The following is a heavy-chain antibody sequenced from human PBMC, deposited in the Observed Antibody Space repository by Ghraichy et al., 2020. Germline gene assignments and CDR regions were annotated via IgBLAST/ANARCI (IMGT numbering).Heavy chain of an antibody. D-gene: IGHD3-16*01. J-gene: IGHJ4*02. CDR2: LKSKAGGGTT. CDR3: ITDVPGGSYPFDY. CDR1: GFTISSAW. Sequence: GGSLRLSCAASGFTISSAWMSWVRQAPGKGLEWIGRLKSKAGGGTTDYAAPVKGRFTISRDDSKNTLYLQMNSLKTEDTAVYYCITDVPGGSYPFDYWGQGTLVTVSS. V-gene: IGHV3-15*01.